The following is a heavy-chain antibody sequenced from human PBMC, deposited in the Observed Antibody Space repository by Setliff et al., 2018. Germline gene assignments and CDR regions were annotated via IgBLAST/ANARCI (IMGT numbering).Heavy chain of an antibody. Sequence: GGSLRLSCAASGFTFSSYEMNWVRQAPGKGLEWVSYISSSGSTIYYADSVKGRFTISRDNAKNSLYLLMNSLRAEDTAVYYCACPDILTGLYDYWGQGTLVTVSS. CDR1: GFTFSSYE. CDR3: ACPDILTGLYDY. D-gene: IGHD3-9*01. CDR2: ISSSGSTI. V-gene: IGHV3-48*03. J-gene: IGHJ4*02.